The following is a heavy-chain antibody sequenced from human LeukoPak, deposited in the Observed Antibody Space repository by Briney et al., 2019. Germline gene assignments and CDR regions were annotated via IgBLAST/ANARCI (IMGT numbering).Heavy chain of an antibody. CDR1: GGSFSGYY. D-gene: IGHD3-10*01. Sequence: ASETLSLTCAVYGGSFSGYYWSWLRQPPGKGLEWLGEINHSGSTNYNPSLKSRVTISVDTSKNQFSLKLSSVTAADTAVYYCARGRGLDTMVREVIILGRYFDYWGQGTLVTVSS. CDR3: ARGRGLDTMVREVIILGRYFDY. CDR2: INHSGST. J-gene: IGHJ4*02. V-gene: IGHV4-34*01.